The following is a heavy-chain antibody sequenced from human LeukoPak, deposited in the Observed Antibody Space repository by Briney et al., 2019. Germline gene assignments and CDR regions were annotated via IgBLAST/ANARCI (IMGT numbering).Heavy chain of an antibody. CDR3: ARALGLEIDY. D-gene: IGHD3-3*01. Sequence: GGSLRLSCADSGFTFSSYAMSWVRQAPGKGLEWFSDISGSGGSTYYADSVKGRFTITRDNAKNSLYLQMNSLRDEDTAVYYCARALGLEIDYWGQGTLVTVSS. J-gene: IGHJ4*02. V-gene: IGHV3-23*01. CDR1: GFTFSSYA. CDR2: ISGSGGST.